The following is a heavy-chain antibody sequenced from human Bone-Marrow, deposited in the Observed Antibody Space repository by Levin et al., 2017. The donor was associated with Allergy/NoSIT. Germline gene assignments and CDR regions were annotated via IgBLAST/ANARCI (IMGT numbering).Heavy chain of an antibody. J-gene: IGHJ4*02. CDR2: ISYDGSNK. V-gene: IGHV3-30-3*01. CDR3: ARGGGYGDFENFDY. D-gene: IGHD4-17*01. CDR1: GFTFSSYA. Sequence: GGSLRLSCAASGFTFSSYAMHWVRQAPGKGLEWVAVISYDGSNKYYADSVKGRFTISRDNSKNTLYLQMNSLRAEDTAVYYCARGGGYGDFENFDYWGQGTLVTVSS.